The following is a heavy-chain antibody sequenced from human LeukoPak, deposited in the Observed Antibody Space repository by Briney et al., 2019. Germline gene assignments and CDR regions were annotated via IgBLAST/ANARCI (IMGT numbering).Heavy chain of an antibody. V-gene: IGHV1-18*01. D-gene: IGHD4-17*01. CDR1: GYTFTSYG. CDR2: ISAYNGNT. J-gene: IGHJ5*02. Sequence: ASVKVSCKASGYTFTSYGISWVRQAPGQGLEWMGWISAYNGNTNYAQKLQGRVTMTTDTSTSTAYMELRSLRSDDTAVYYCAAVTTGLPTEWFDPWGQGTLVTVSS. CDR3: AAVTTGLPTEWFDP.